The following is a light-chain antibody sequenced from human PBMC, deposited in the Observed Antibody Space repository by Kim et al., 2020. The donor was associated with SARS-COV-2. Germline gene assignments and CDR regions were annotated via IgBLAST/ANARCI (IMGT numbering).Light chain of an antibody. J-gene: IGLJ3*02. CDR2: VNRDGSH. CDR3: QTWDTGIRV. V-gene: IGLV4-69*01. CDR1: SGHNSYA. Sequence: QLVLTQPPSASASLGASVQLTCTLSSGHNSYAIAWHQQQPEKGPRFLMKVNRDGSHIKGDGIPDRFSGSTSGAERYLTISSLQSEDEADYYCQTWDTGIRVFGGGTQLTVL.